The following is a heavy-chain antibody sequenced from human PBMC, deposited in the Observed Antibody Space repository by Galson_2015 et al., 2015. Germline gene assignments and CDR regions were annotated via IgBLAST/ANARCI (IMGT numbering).Heavy chain of an antibody. V-gene: IGHV3-33*01. D-gene: IGHD6-6*01. CDR2: IRCGGSNQ. J-gene: IGHJ4*02. CDR1: GFTFSTFG. Sequence: SLRLSCAASGFTFSTFGMHWVRQAPGKGLEWVAFIRCGGSNQFYADSVKGRFTISRDNSKNTVYLQMNTLRAEDTAVYYCARDGPLSTSGYHFEYWGQGSLVTVSS. CDR3: ARDGPLSTSGYHFEY.